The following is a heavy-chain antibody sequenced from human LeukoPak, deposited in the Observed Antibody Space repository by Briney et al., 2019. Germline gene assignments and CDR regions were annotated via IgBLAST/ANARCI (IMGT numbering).Heavy chain of an antibody. J-gene: IGHJ3*02. CDR3: AKASGVPWADYAFDI. Sequence: GGSLRLSCAASGVTFSSYAMHWVRQAPGKGLEWVAVISYDGSNKYYADSVKGRFTISRDNSKNTLYLQMNSLRAEDTAVYYCAKASGVPWADYAFDIWGQGTMVTVSS. CDR2: ISYDGSNK. D-gene: IGHD3-10*01. V-gene: IGHV3-30-3*01. CDR1: GVTFSSYA.